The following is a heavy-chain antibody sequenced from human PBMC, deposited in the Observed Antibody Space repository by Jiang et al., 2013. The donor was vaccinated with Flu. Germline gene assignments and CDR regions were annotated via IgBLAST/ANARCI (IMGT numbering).Heavy chain of an antibody. CDR3: AHRPKAVYSSGWYGSPRGVWFDP. J-gene: IGHJ5*02. V-gene: IGHV2-5*02. CDR2: IYWDDDK. D-gene: IGHD6-19*01. CDR1: GFSLSTSGVG. Sequence: KPTQTLTLTCTFSGFSLSTSGVGVGWIRQPPGKALEWLAVIYWDDDKRYSSSLKSRVTITKDTSKNQVVLTMTNMDPVDTATYYCAHRPKAVYSSGWYGSPRGVWFDPWGQGTLVTVSS.